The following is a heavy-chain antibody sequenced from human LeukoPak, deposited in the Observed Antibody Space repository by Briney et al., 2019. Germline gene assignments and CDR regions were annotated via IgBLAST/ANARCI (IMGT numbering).Heavy chain of an antibody. Sequence: PGGSLRLSCAASQFTFSTYWMSWFRQAPGKGLEWVANIKEDGSEKYYVDSVEGRFTISRDNAKNSLFLQVNSLRAEDTAVYYCARMTGGLWDYWGQGTLVTVSS. V-gene: IGHV3-7*05. J-gene: IGHJ4*02. CDR1: QFTFSTYW. CDR3: ARMTGGLWDY. D-gene: IGHD2-15*01. CDR2: IKEDGSEK.